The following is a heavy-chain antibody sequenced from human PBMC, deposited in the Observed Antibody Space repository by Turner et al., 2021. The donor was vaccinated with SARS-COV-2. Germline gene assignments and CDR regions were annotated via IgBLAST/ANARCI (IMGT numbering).Heavy chain of an antibody. V-gene: IGHV1-24*01. CDR1: GYTLTELS. Sequence: QVQLVQSGAEVKKPGASVKFSCKSSGYTLTELSMSWVRQAPGKGLEWMGGFDPEDGETIYAQNFQGRVTMTEDTSTDTAYMELSSLRSEDTAVYFCATGYQLRVNWFDPWGQGTLVTVSS. J-gene: IGHJ5*02. CDR3: ATGYQLRVNWFDP. D-gene: IGHD2-2*01. CDR2: FDPEDGET.